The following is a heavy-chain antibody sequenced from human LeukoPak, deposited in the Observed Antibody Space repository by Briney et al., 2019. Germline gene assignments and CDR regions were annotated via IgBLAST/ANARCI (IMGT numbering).Heavy chain of an antibody. J-gene: IGHJ4*02. CDR3: AKVSGSGPTNY. V-gene: IGHV3-9*01. D-gene: IGHD3-10*01. CDR2: IYWDKCSI. Sequence: SLKLSCAGSGFTFDDYAMHWVRQAPGKGLEWVSGIYWDKCSIGYADSVKGRFTISRDNAKNSLYLQMNSLRAEDTALYYCAKVSGSGPTNYWGQGTLVTVSS. CDR1: GFTFDDYA.